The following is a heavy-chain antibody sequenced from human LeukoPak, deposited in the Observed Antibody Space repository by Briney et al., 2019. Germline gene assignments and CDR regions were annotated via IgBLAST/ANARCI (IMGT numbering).Heavy chain of an antibody. J-gene: IGHJ4*02. V-gene: IGHV5-10-1*01. CDR2: IDPSDSYS. CDR3: ARQLDYYDKRDY. CDR1: GYSFTNYG. D-gene: IGHD3-22*01. Sequence: GESLKISCKGSGYSFTNYGISWVRQMPGKCLEWMGRIDPSDSYSNYGPSFQGHVTISADRSISTAYLQWRSLKASDTAMYYCARQLDYYDKRDYWGQGTLVTVAS.